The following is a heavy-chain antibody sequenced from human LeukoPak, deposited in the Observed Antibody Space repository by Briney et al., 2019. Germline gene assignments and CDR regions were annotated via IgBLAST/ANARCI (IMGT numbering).Heavy chain of an antibody. J-gene: IGHJ2*01. D-gene: IGHD3-16*01. CDR1: GGTFSSYA. Sequence: ASVKVSCKASGGTFSSYAISWVRQAPGQGLEWMGGIIPIFGTANYAQKFQGRVTITADESTSTAYMELRSLRSDDTAVYYCARGPRLRLADFDLWGRGTLVTVSS. CDR3: ARGPRLRLADFDL. CDR2: IIPIFGTA. V-gene: IGHV1-69*13.